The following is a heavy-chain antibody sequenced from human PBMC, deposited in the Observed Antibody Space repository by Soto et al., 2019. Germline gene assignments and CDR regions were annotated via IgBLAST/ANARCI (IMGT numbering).Heavy chain of an antibody. V-gene: IGHV4-59*01. CDR3: ARADYGDYGVNYYYGVDV. J-gene: IGHJ6*02. D-gene: IGHD4-17*01. CDR1: GGSISSYY. CDR2: IYYSGST. Sequence: PSETLSLTCTVSGGSISSYYWSWIRQPPGKGLEWIGYIYYSGSTNYNPSLKSRVTISVDTSKNQFSLKLSSVTAADTAVYYCARADYGDYGVNYYYGVDVWGQGTTVTVSS.